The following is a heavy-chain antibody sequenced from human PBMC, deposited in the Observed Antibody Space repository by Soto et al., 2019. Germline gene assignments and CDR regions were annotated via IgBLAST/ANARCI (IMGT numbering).Heavy chain of an antibody. CDR2: INHSGRT. J-gene: IGHJ4*02. CDR1: GGSFSGYY. V-gene: IGHV4-34*01. CDR3: ARVRGSSLSFDY. D-gene: IGHD6-13*01. Sequence: SETLSLTCAVYGGSFSGYYWSWIRQPPGKGLEWIGEINHSGRTNYNPSLKSRVTISVDTSKNQFSLKLSSVTAADTAVYYCARVRGSSLSFDYWGQGIPVTVSS.